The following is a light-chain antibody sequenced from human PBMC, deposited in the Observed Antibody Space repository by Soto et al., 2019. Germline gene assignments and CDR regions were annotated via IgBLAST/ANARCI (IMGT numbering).Light chain of an antibody. CDR3: QQYNNWPWT. J-gene: IGKJ1*01. CDR1: QSISSN. Sequence: EIVMTQSPATLSVSQGERATLSCRASQSISSNLAFYQQRPGQAPRLLIYGASTRATGIPGRFSGSGSGTEFTLTISTLQSEDFAVYYCQQYNNWPWTFGQGTKVDI. V-gene: IGKV3-15*01. CDR2: GAS.